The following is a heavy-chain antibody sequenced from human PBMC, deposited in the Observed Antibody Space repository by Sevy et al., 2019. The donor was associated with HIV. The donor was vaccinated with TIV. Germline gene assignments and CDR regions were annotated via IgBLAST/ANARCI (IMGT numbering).Heavy chain of an antibody. CDR2: MYYSGST. D-gene: IGHD5-18*01. Sequence: SETLSLTCTVSGASISSGAYFWSWIRQHPGKGLEWIGSMYYSGSTYYNPSLKSRLSISVDTSKNQFSLRLTSLTAADKAVYYCARATDRGYTYSPPAFWGQGTLVTVSS. V-gene: IGHV4-31*03. J-gene: IGHJ4*02. CDR3: ARATDRGYTYSPPAF. CDR1: GASISSGAYF.